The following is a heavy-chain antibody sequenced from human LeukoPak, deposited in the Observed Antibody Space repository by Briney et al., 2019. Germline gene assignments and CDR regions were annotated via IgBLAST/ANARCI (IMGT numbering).Heavy chain of an antibody. D-gene: IGHD2-2*01. J-gene: IGHJ6*03. CDR3: ARRTHCSSTSCYFDYYYYMDV. Sequence: TSETLSLTCTVSGGSISSSSYYWGWIRQPPGKGLEWIGSIYYSGSTYYNPSLKSRVTISVDTSKNQFSLKLSSVTAADTAVYYCARRTHCSSTSCYFDYYYYMDVWGKGTTVTVSS. V-gene: IGHV4-39*01. CDR1: GGSISSSSYY. CDR2: IYYSGST.